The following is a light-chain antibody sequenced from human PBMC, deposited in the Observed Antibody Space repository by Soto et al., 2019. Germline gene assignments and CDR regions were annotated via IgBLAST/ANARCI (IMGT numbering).Light chain of an antibody. CDR1: SSDIGGYYY. CDR2: QVT. CDR3: TSYSISSTFYV. V-gene: IGLV2-14*01. J-gene: IGLJ1*01. Sequence: QSVLTQPASVSGSPGQSITISCTGTSSDIGGYYYVSWYQHHPGKAPKLMIYQVTNRPSGVSHRFSGSKSGNTASLTISGLQAEDEADYYCTSYSISSTFYVFGPGTKVTVL.